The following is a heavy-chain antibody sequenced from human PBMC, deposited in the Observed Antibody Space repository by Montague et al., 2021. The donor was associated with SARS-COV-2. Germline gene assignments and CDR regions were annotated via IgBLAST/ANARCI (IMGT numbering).Heavy chain of an antibody. CDR2: ISYSGSA. CDR3: ARHLMVTTVTSHMYHYAMDV. D-gene: IGHD4-11*01. Sequence: SETLSLTCTVSGDSISNNTWNWIRQSPGKGMEWVGYISYSGSANTNHSLTSRVPISVDTSKNQVYLKLTYVTAADTAVYYCARHLMVTTVTSHMYHYAMDVWGQGTTVTVSS. V-gene: IGHV4-59*08. J-gene: IGHJ6*02. CDR1: GDSISNNT.